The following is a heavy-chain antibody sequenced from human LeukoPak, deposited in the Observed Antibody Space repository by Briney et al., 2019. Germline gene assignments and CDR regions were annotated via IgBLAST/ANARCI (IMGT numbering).Heavy chain of an antibody. V-gene: IGHV3-23*01. D-gene: IGHD3-3*01. CDR2: ISSGGGTT. Sequence: PGGSLRLSCAASGFPFSSYAMSWVRQAPGKGLEWVSAISSGGGTTYYADSVKGRFTVSRDNSKNTLYLQMNSLRAEDTAVYYCARDASDFWSGYQTDTYFDYWGQGTLVTVSS. CDR1: GFPFSSYA. CDR3: ARDASDFWSGYQTDTYFDY. J-gene: IGHJ4*02.